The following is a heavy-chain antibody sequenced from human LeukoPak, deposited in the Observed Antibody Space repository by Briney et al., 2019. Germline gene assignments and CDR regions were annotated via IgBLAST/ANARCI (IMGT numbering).Heavy chain of an antibody. CDR2: ISSSSSYI. J-gene: IGHJ3*02. V-gene: IGHV3-21*01. CDR3: ARPDLRAFDI. CDR1: GFTFSSYS. Sequence: GGSLRLSCAASGFTFSSYSMNWVSQAPGKGLEWVSSISSSSSYIYYADSVKGRFTISRDNAENSLYLQMNSLRAEDTAVYYCARPDLRAFDIWGQGTMVTVSS.